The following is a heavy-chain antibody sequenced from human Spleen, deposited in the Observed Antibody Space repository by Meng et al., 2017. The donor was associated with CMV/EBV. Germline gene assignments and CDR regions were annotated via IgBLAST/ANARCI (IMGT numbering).Heavy chain of an antibody. Sequence: NSSGVAVGWIRQPPGKALEWLALIYWDDDKRYSPSLENRLTITKDTSKNQVVLIMTNMDPVDTATYYCAHSSGLLWFGELYGRWFDPWGQGTLVTVSS. CDR2: IYWDDDK. D-gene: IGHD3-10*01. J-gene: IGHJ5*02. CDR1: NSSGVA. V-gene: IGHV2-5*02. CDR3: AHSSGLLWFGELYGRWFDP.